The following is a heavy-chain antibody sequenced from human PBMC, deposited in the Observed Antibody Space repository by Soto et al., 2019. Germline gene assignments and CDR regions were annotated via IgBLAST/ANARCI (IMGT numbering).Heavy chain of an antibody. J-gene: IGHJ6*02. CDR1: GCSISSHDST. V-gene: IGHV4-30-4*01. CDR3: AYKRGSGYAVDV. D-gene: IGHD1-1*01. CDR2: ITYSGAT. Sequence: SETLSLARIVSGCSISSHDSTWSWFRQPPGKGLEWIGCITYSGATYYGPSPTSRVTISADTSKNQFSLKLSPVTAADTAVYFCAYKRGSGYAVDVWGQGNRVTFSS.